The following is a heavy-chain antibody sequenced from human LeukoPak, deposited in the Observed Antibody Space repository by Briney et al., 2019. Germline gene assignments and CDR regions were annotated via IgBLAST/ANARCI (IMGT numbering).Heavy chain of an antibody. J-gene: IGHJ5*02. D-gene: IGHD3-10*01. CDR2: IYTSGST. CDR3: ARHTMVTPGRFDP. CDR1: GGSISSGSYY. V-gene: IGHV4-61*02. Sequence: PSETLSLTCTVSGGSISSGSYYWSWIRQPAGKGLEWIGRIYTSGSTNYNPSLKSRVTISVDTSKNQFSLKLSSVTAADTAVYYCARHTMVTPGRFDPWGQGTLVTVSS.